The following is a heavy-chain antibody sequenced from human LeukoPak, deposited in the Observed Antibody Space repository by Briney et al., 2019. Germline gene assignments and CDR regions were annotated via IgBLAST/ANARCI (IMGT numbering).Heavy chain of an antibody. D-gene: IGHD3-22*01. V-gene: IGHV3-11*04. CDR1: GFIFSDYY. CDR3: AKDPRWYYYDSSGYHTYYFDY. Sequence: GGSLRLSCAASGFIFSDYYMTWIRQAPGKGLEWISYITNIDSSKKYADSVKGRFTISRDNSKNTLYLQMNSLRAEDTAVYYCAKDPRWYYYDSSGYHTYYFDYWGQGTLVTVS. CDR2: ITNIDSSK. J-gene: IGHJ4*02.